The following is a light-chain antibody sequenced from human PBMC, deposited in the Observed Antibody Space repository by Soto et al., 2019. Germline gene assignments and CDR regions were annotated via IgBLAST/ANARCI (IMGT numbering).Light chain of an antibody. J-gene: IGKJ1*01. CDR2: DAS. V-gene: IGKV3-20*01. Sequence: EIVLTQSPGTLSLSPGERATLSCRASQSVSSNYLAWYQQKPGQAPRLLIYDASSRATGIPDRFSGSGSGTDFTLTISRLEPEDFAVYYWQQYGSSSWTFGQGTKVEIK. CDR3: QQYGSSSWT. CDR1: QSVSSNY.